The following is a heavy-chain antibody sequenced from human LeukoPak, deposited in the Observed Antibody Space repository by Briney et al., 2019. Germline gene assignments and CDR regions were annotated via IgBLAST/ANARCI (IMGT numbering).Heavy chain of an antibody. CDR2: IYSGGST. CDR1: GFTVSSNY. CDR3: ARAAEILRFLEWFPDYMDV. D-gene: IGHD3-3*01. Sequence: GGSLRLSCEASGFTVSSNYMSWVRQAPGKGLEWVSVIYSGGSTYYADSVKGRFTISRDNSKNTLYLQMGSLRAEDMAVYYCARAAEILRFLEWFPDYMDVWGKGTTVTVSS. V-gene: IGHV3-53*05. J-gene: IGHJ6*03.